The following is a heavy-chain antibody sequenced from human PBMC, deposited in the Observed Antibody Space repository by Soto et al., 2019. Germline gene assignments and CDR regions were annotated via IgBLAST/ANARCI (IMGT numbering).Heavy chain of an antibody. CDR3: ASVHAHRRNSVALVM. CDR1: GGTFSTSS. Sequence: QVQLVQSGAVVKKPGSSVKVSCKASGGTFSTSSINWLRQAPGQRPEWMGNILTFFGTADYAQKFRDRVTITADNSRNTAYMELRSLSSEDSAVYICASVHAHRRNSVALVMWCRGTVLTVPS. J-gene: IGHJ3*02. V-gene: IGHV1-69*13. D-gene: IGHD1-1*01. CDR2: ILTFFGTA.